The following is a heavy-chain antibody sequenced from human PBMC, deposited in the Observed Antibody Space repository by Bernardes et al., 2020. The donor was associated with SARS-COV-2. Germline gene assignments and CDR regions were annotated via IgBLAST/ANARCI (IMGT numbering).Heavy chain of an antibody. CDR2: IDTSGST. Sequence: SETLSLTCTVSRGSISSGSHYWSWILQPAGKGLEWIGRIDTSGSTNYNPSLKGRVTISVDTSTNYFSLELTSVTAADTAVYYCARGSSDLYGSGSYPDYWGQGTLVTVSS. J-gene: IGHJ4*02. D-gene: IGHD3-10*01. CDR3: ARGSSDLYGSGSYPDY. CDR1: RGSISSGSHY. V-gene: IGHV4-61*02.